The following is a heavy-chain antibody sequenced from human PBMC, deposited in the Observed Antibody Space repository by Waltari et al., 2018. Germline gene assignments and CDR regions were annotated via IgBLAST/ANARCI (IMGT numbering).Heavy chain of an antibody. CDR1: GFSFSSYA. CDR2: MSYNGRNI. D-gene: IGHD3-22*01. J-gene: IGHJ6*02. Sequence: QAQLVESGGGVVQPGRSLRLSCAASGFSFSSYAMHWVRRAPGKGLEWVAVMSYNGRNIYYVDSVKGRFTISRDNSKKMLYMQMNSLRTEDTAVYYCARDYCDRTNCHGMDVWGQGTTVTVS. V-gene: IGHV3-30*04. CDR3: ARDYCDRTNCHGMDV.